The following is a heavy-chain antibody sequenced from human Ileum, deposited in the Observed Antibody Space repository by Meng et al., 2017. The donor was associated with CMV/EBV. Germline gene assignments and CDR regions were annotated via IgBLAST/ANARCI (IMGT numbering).Heavy chain of an antibody. Sequence: QITPKASVPTRVPPTQTLTLTCTFSGCSFSTRKAGVGWIHLPPGMALEWLALIYWNDDPRYNPNLTITLNTSKDTSKIQVILTMTKMDPADTATYFCVHRSHSGQDDYSGQGALVTVSS. CDR3: VHRSHSGQDDY. D-gene: IGHD1-26*01. CDR2: IYWNDDP. V-gene: IGHV2-5*01. J-gene: IGHJ4*02. CDR1: GCSFSTRKAG.